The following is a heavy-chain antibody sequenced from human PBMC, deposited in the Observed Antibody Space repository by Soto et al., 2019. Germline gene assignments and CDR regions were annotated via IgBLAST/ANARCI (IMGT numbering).Heavy chain of an antibody. CDR2: VSAYNGNT. Sequence: QVQLVQSGAEVKKPGASVKVSCKASGYTFSNDAITWVRQAPGQGLEWMGWVSAYNGNTNYAQKFKGRVTMTTDTSTSTAYMDIRSLRYDGAAVYFCARGSRYYWNYVMYWGQGTLVTVSS. CDR3: ARGSRYYWNYVMY. V-gene: IGHV1-18*01. D-gene: IGHD1-7*01. J-gene: IGHJ4*02. CDR1: GYTFSNDA.